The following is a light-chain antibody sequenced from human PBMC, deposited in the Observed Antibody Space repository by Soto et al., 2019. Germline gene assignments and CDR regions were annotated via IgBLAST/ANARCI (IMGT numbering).Light chain of an antibody. Sequence: TQMTQSPSSLSASVRDRVTITCRASQSISSYLNWYQQKPGKAPKLLIYAASSLQSGVPSRFSGSGSGTDFTLTISSLQPEDFATYYCQQSYSTPPITFGQGTRLEIK. J-gene: IGKJ5*01. CDR1: QSISSY. CDR3: QQSYSTPPIT. V-gene: IGKV1-39*01. CDR2: AAS.